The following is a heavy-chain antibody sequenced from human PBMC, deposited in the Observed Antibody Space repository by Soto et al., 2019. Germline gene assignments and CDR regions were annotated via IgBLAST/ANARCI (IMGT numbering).Heavy chain of an antibody. CDR2: ISSSSSYI. J-gene: IGHJ6*02. CDR3: ASGRRTYYDFWSGSMDV. D-gene: IGHD3-3*01. V-gene: IGHV3-21*01. Sequence: PVGSLRVSCAASGFTFSSYSMNWVRQAPGKGLEWVSSISSSSSYIYYADSVKGRFTISSDNAKNSLYLHMNSVRAEDTAVYYCASGRRTYYDFWSGSMDVWGQGTTVTVSS. CDR1: GFTFSSYS.